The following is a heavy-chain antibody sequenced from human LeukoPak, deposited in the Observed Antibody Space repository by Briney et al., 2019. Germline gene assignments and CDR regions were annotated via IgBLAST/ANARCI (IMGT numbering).Heavy chain of an antibody. J-gene: IGHJ4*02. D-gene: IGHD6-19*01. Sequence: PSETLSLTCTVSGGSISSYYWSWIRQPPGKGLEWIGYIYYSGSTNYNPSLKSRVTISVDTSKNQFSLKLSSVTAADTAVYYCARVSGIAVAVDYWGQGTLATVSS. CDR1: GGSISSYY. V-gene: IGHV4-59*01. CDR3: ARVSGIAVAVDY. CDR2: IYYSGST.